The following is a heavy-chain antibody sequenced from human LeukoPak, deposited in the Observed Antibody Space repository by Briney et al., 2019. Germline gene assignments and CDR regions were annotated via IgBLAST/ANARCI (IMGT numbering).Heavy chain of an antibody. Sequence: GGSLRLSCTASGFNFRGSAMHWVRQAPGKGLEWVGRIRSQVNSYATAYGTSVKGRFTISRDDPKSTAYLQMNSLKTENAAVYSCNSVGYNSGDYWGQGTLVTVSS. CDR2: IRSQVNSYAT. CDR1: GFNFRGSA. D-gene: IGHD1-1*01. J-gene: IGHJ4*02. CDR3: NSVGYNSGDY. V-gene: IGHV3-73*01.